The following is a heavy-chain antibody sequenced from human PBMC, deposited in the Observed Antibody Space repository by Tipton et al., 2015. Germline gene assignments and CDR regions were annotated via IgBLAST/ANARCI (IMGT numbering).Heavy chain of an antibody. V-gene: IGHV4-34*01. CDR1: GGSFSGYY. D-gene: IGHD3-22*01. Sequence: TLSLTCAVFGGSFSGYYWTWIRQPPRKGLEWIGEIHQSGSTNYNPSLKSRVTISVDTSKNQFSLKLRSVTAADTAVYYCAREVWYNDSTGYDYWGQGTLVTVSS. J-gene: IGHJ4*02. CDR3: AREVWYNDSTGYDY. CDR2: IHQSGST.